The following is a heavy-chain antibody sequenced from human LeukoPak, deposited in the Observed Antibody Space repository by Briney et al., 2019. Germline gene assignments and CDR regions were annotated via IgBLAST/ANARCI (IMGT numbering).Heavy chain of an antibody. J-gene: IGHJ4*02. D-gene: IGHD5-12*01. Sequence: PSETLSLTCTASGGSISGYFWTWIRQPAGKGLEWIGRINSSGSNNYNPSLKSRVTMSLDTSKNHSSLNLTSVTAADTAVYYCAREPTSGREPTSGRPLDYWGKGTLVTVSS. CDR3: AREPTSGREPTSGRPLDY. CDR2: INSSGSN. CDR1: GGSISGYF. V-gene: IGHV4-4*07.